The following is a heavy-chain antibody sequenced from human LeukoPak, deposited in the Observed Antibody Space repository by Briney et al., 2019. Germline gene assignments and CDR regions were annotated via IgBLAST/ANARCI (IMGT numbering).Heavy chain of an antibody. J-gene: IGHJ4*02. CDR3: ARGKRFDY. Sequence: SETLSLTCAVSGGSISSGGYSWSWLRQPPGKGLEWIGYIYHSGSTYYNPSLKSRVTISVDRSKNQFSLKLSSVTAADTAVYYCARGKRFDYWGQGTLVTVSS. CDR2: IYHSGST. V-gene: IGHV4-30-2*01. CDR1: GGSISSGGYS.